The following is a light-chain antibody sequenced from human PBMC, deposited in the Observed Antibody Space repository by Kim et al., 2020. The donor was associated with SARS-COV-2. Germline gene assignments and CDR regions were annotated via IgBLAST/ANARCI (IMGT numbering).Light chain of an antibody. Sequence: EIVLTQSPGTLSLSAGERATLSCRASQSVSSTYLAWYQQKPGQAPRLLIYGASSRATGVPDRFSASGSGTDFTLTISRLEPEDFAVYYCQQFDSSPLTFGGGTKVDIK. V-gene: IGKV3-20*01. CDR3: QQFDSSPLT. CDR2: GAS. J-gene: IGKJ4*01. CDR1: QSVSSTY.